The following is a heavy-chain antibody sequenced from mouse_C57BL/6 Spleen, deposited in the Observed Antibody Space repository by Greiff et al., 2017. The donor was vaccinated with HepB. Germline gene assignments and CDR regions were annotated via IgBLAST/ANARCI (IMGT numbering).Heavy chain of an antibody. CDR2: ISSGGSYT. CDR1: GFTFSSYG. CDR3: ARHTDYLDY. V-gene: IGHV5-6*01. Sequence: EVKLVESGGDLVKPGGSLKLSCAASGFTFSSYGMSWVRQTPDKRLEWVAIISSGGSYTYYPDSVKGRFTISRDNAKNTLYLQMSSLKYEDTTMYYCARHTDYLDYWGQGTTLTVSS. J-gene: IGHJ2*01.